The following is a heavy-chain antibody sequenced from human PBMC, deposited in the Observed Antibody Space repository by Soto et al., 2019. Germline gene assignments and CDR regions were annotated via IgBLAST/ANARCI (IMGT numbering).Heavy chain of an antibody. J-gene: IGHJ6*02. CDR1: GYSFTSYW. V-gene: IGHV5-51*01. CDR2: LYPGDSDT. CDR3: ARLDGAKYYYYGMDV. Sequence: PGESLKISCTGSGYSFTSYWIGWVRQMPGKGLEWMGILYPGDSDTSYSPSFQGQVTISADKSISTAYLQWSSLKASDTAMYYCARLDGAKYYYYGMDVWGQGTTVTVSS.